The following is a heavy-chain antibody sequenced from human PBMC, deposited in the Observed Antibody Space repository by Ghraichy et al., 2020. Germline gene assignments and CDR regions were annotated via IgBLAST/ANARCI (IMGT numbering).Heavy chain of an antibody. CDR3: ARESPIVIAFDI. CDR1: GFTFSSYA. V-gene: IGHV3-30*04. D-gene: IGHD2/OR15-2a*01. CDR2: ISYDGSNK. Sequence: GGSLRLSCAASGFTFSSYAMHWVRQAPGKGLEWVAVISYDGSNKYYADSVKGRFTISRDNSKNTLYLQMNSLRAEDTAMYYCARESPIVIAFDIWGQGTMVTVSS. J-gene: IGHJ3*02.